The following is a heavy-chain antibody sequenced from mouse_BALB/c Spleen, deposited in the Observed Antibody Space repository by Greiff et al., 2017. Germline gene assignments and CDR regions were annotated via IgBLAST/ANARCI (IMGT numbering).Heavy chain of an antibody. CDR1: GDSITSGY. J-gene: IGHJ4*01. Sequence: VQLKESGPSLVKPSQTLSLTCSVTGDSITSGYWNWIRKFPGNKLEYMGYISYSGSTYYNPSLKSRISITRDTTKNQYYLQLNSVTTEDTATYYCARGDYYGSSYVYYYAMDYWGQGTSVTVSS. D-gene: IGHD1-1*01. CDR3: ARGDYYGSSYVYYYAMDY. CDR2: ISYSGST. V-gene: IGHV3-8*02.